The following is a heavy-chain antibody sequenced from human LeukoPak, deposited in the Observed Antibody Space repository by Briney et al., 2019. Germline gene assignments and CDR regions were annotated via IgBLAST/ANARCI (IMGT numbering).Heavy chain of an antibody. CDR3: ARHIAPGYNSGWYFDY. D-gene: IGHD5-12*01. CDR2: IYPGDSDI. J-gene: IGHJ4*02. CDR1: GYRFTNYW. V-gene: IGHV5-51*01. Sequence: GESLRISCKGSGYRFTNYWIAWVRQMPGKGLEWMGTIYPGDSDIRYSPSFQGQVTISADKSISTAYLQWSSLKASDTAMYYCARHIAPGYNSGWYFDYWGQGTLVTVSS.